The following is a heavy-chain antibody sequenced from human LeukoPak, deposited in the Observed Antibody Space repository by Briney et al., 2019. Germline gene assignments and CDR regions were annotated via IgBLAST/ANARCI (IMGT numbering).Heavy chain of an antibody. CDR3: ARDGYYDFWSGYYNYFDY. CDR1: GFTFSSYA. CDR2: ISYDGSSK. Sequence: GGSLRLSCAASGFTFSSYAVHRVRQAPGKGLEWVAVISYDGSSKYYADSVKGRFTISRDNSKNTLYLQMNSLRAEDTAVYYCARDGYYDFWSGYYNYFDYWGQGTLVTVSS. D-gene: IGHD3-3*01. J-gene: IGHJ4*02. V-gene: IGHV3-30*04.